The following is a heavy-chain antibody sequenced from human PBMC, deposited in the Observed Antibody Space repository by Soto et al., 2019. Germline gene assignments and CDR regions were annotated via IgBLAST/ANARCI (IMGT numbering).Heavy chain of an antibody. Sequence: GASVKVSCKASGYTFTDYYIHWVRQAPGQGLEWMGWIDPKSGGTNSAQKFQTRVTMTRDTSISTAYMELSRLRSEDTAVYYCARRAETNGWNGFGADKYYFDFWGQGTLVTVSS. CDR1: GYTFTDYY. D-gene: IGHD1-1*01. CDR3: ARRAETNGWNGFGADKYYFDF. CDR2: IDPKSGGT. V-gene: IGHV1-2*02. J-gene: IGHJ4*02.